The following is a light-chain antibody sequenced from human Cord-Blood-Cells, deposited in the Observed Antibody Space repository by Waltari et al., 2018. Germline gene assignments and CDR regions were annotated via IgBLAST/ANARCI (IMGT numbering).Light chain of an antibody. CDR3: QQSYSMVT. V-gene: IGKV1-39*01. CDR1: QSISSY. J-gene: IGKJ1*01. Sequence: DIQMTQSPSPLSASVGDRVPITCRASQSISSYLNWYQQKPGKAPKLLIYAASSLQSGVPSRFSGSGSGTDFTLTISSLQPEDFATYYCQQSYSMVTFGQGTKVEIK. CDR2: AAS.